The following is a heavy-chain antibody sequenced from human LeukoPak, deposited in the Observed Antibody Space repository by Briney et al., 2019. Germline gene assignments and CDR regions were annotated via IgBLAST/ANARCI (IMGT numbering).Heavy chain of an antibody. CDR3: ARTPRWGCSGGSCYLDY. J-gene: IGHJ4*02. CDR2: IYYSGST. D-gene: IGHD2-15*01. CDR1: GGSISSYY. Sequence: SQTLSLTCTVSGGSISSYYWSWLRQPPGKGLEWIGYIYYSGSTNYNPSLKSRVTISVDTSKNQVSLKLSAVTAADTAVYYCARTPRWGCSGGSCYLDYWGQGTLVTVSS. V-gene: IGHV4-59*01.